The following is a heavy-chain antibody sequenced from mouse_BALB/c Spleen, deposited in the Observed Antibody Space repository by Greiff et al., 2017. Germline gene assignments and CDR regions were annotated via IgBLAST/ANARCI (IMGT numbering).Heavy chain of an antibody. J-gene: IGHJ2*01. Sequence: VQLQQSGAELVRPGTSVKVSCKASGYAFTNYLIEWVKQRPGQGLEWIGVINPGSGGTNYNEKFKGKATLTADKSSSTAYMQLSSLTSDDSAVYFCARSGLYYGEYFDYWGQGTTLTVSS. V-gene: IGHV1-54*01. CDR1: GYAFTNYL. CDR2: INPGSGGT. CDR3: ARSGLYYGEYFDY. D-gene: IGHD1-1*01.